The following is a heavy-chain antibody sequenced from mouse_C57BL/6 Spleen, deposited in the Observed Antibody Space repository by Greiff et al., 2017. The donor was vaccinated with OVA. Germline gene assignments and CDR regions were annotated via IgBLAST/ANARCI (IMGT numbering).Heavy chain of an antibody. CDR1: GFTFSSYG. CDR2: ISSGGSYT. J-gene: IGHJ3*01. V-gene: IGHV5-6*02. CDR3: ARNDYDYDASY. D-gene: IGHD2-4*01. Sequence: DVKLQESGGDLVKPGGSLKLSCAASGFTFSSYGMSWVRQTPDKRLEWVATISSGGSYTYYPDSVKGRFTISRDNAKNTLYLQMSSLKSEDTAMYYCARNDYDYDASYWGQGTLVTVSA.